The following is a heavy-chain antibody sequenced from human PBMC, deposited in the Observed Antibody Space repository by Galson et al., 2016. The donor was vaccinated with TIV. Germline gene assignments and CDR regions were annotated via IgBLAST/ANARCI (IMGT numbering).Heavy chain of an antibody. CDR1: GDSVSSDTYY. Sequence: ETLSLTCTVSGDSVSSDTYYWTWIRQPPGKGLEWIGYVFHSGATNYNPSLKSRLTISVDTSKNQFSLKLTSVTAADTALYFCARETYHSDRSGYFFDYWGQGRLVTVSS. D-gene: IGHD3-22*01. CDR3: ARETYHSDRSGYFFDY. J-gene: IGHJ4*02. CDR2: VFHSGAT. V-gene: IGHV4-61*01.